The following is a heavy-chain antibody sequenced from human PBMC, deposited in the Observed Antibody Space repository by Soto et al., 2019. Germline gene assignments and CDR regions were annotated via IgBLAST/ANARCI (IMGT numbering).Heavy chain of an antibody. D-gene: IGHD2-15*01. J-gene: IGHJ3*01. CDR2: TSHSGST. CDR3: VTGSRSSTSYAFDV. V-gene: IGHV4-59*02. CDR1: GGSVTTYY. Sequence: PSDTLSLTCTLLGGSVTTYYWTWIRQPPGKGLDWIGFTSHSGSTNYNPSLKSRVTMSVDTSKNQFSLKLISVTAADTAVYYCVTGSRSSTSYAFDVWDRGTMVT.